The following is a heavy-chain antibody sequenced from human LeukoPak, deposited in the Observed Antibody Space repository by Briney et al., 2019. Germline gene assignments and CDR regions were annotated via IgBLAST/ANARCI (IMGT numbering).Heavy chain of an antibody. CDR1: GFTFRRHW. D-gene: IGHD4-17*01. CDR3: VRGPDYGDRLDYFDN. J-gene: IGHJ4*02. Sequence: GGSLRLSCAASGFTFRRHWMRWVRQAPGKGPEGVAHIKQDGTEYYVDSVKGRFIISRDNAKNSLYLQMNSLRAEDTAVYTCVRGPDYGDRLDYFDNWGQGTLVTVSS. CDR2: IKQDGTE. V-gene: IGHV3-7*01.